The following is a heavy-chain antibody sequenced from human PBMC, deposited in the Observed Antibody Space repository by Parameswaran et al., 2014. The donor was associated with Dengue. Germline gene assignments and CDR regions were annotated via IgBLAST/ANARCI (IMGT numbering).Heavy chain of an antibody. V-gene: IGHV2-26*01. CDR2: IFSNDEK. CDR3: ARIGLYYDILTGYYNVPGDY. Sequence: VRQAPGKALEWLAHIFSNDEKSYSTSLKSRLTISKDTSKSQVVLTMTNMDPVDTATYYCARIGLYYDILTGYYNVPGDYWGQGTLVTVSS. J-gene: IGHJ4*02. D-gene: IGHD3-9*01.